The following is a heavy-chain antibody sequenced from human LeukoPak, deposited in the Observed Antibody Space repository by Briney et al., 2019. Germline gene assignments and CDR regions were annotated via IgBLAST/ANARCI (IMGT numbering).Heavy chain of an antibody. D-gene: IGHD2-8*01. J-gene: IGHJ2*01. Sequence: SETLSLTCAVSGGAISSYHWSWIRQPAGKGLEWIGRIYTSGSTSYNPSLKSRVTMSVDTSKNQFSLKLNSVTAADTAVYYCARKGDCTNGVCYPDWYFDLWGRGTLVTVSS. CDR1: GGAISSYH. CDR3: ARKGDCTNGVCYPDWYFDL. V-gene: IGHV4-4*07. CDR2: IYTSGST.